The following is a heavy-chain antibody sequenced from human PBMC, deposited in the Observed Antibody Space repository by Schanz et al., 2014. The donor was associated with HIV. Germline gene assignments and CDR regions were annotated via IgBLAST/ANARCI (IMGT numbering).Heavy chain of an antibody. J-gene: IGHJ1*01. D-gene: IGHD6-13*01. V-gene: IGHV3-23*04. CDR3: AKDTTAAGRGYFQH. CDR2: ISGGGGST. CDR1: GFTFSNYA. Sequence: EVQLAESGGGLVKPGGSLRLSCAASGFTFSNYAMIWVRQAPGKGLEWVSGISGGGGSTYYTDSVKGRFTISRDNSKNTLYLQMNSLRAEDTAVYYCAKDTTAAGRGYFQHWGQGTLVTVSS.